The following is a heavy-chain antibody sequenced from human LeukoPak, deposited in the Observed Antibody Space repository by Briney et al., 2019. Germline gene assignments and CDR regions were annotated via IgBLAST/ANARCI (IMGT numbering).Heavy chain of an antibody. CDR3: ARGRTLSYYDSSGSAFDI. D-gene: IGHD3-22*01. CDR1: GFTFSSYE. V-gene: IGHV3-7*04. Sequence: GGSLRLSCAASGFTFSSYEMNWVRQAPGRGLEWVANIKQDGSEKYYVDSVKGRFAISRDNAKNSLYLQMNSLRAEDTAVYYCARGRTLSYYDSSGSAFDIWGQGTMVTVSS. CDR2: IKQDGSEK. J-gene: IGHJ3*02.